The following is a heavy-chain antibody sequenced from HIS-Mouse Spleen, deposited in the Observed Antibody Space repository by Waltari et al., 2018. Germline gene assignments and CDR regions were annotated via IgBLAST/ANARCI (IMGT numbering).Heavy chain of an antibody. CDR2: IYHSGRT. CDR1: GYSISSGYY. V-gene: IGHV4-38-2*02. CDR3: ARDYGGATDY. Sequence: QVQLQESGPGLVKPSETLSLTCTVSGYSISSGYYWGWIRQPPGKGLEWIGGIYHSGRTYYNPSLKSRVTISVDTSKNQFSLKLSSVTAADTAVYYCARDYGGATDYWGQGTLVTVSS. J-gene: IGHJ4*02. D-gene: IGHD1-26*01.